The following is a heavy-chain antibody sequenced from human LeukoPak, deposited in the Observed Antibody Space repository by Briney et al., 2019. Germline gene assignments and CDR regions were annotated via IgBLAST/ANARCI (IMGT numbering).Heavy chain of an antibody. CDR3: ARRPWDPWGRSYYFDY. Sequence: KPSETLSLTCTVSGGSISTYSWNWIRQPPGKGLEWIGYIYYSEKTNYNPSLKSRVTISVDTSKNQFSLKLSSVTAADTAVYYCARRPWDPWGRSYYFDYWGQGTLVTVSS. V-gene: IGHV4-59*08. CDR1: GGSISTYS. J-gene: IGHJ4*02. D-gene: IGHD3-16*01. CDR2: IYYSEKT.